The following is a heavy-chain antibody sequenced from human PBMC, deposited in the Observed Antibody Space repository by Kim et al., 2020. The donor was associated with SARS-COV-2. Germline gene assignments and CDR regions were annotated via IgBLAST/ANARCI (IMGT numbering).Heavy chain of an antibody. CDR2: IYHSSST. Sequence: SETLSLTCTVSGYSISSGYYWCWMRQPPGGGLEWIGRIYHSSSTYYNPSLKSRGAIAVDTTKNQLSLKLSSVTAADTAVYYCARGVVLVLLCVWESDWF. V-gene: IGHV4-38-2*02. J-gene: IGHJ5*01. CDR1: GYSISSGYY. D-gene: IGHD3-10*01. CDR3: ARGVVLVLLCVWESDWF.